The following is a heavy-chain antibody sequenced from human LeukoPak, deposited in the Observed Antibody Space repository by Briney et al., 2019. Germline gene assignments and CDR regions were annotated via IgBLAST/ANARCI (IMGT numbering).Heavy chain of an antibody. Sequence: GRSLRLSCAPSGFTFSIYPMLWVRQAPGKGLEWVAVISYDGSNKYYADSVKGRFTISRDNSKNTLYLQMNSLRAEGTAVYYYARAVSVSSGWSRHYWGQGTLVTVSS. V-gene: IGHV3-30*04. CDR1: GFTFSIYP. J-gene: IGHJ4*02. D-gene: IGHD6-19*01. CDR3: ARAVSVSSGWSRHY. CDR2: ISYDGSNK.